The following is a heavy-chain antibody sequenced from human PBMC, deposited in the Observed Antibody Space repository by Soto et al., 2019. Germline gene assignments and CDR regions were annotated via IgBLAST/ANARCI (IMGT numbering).Heavy chain of an antibody. Sequence: QITLKESGPTLVKPTQTLTLTCTFSGFSLTTRGLGVGWIRQPPGKALECLALIYWDDDKRYSPSLQSRLSITKDTSKNQGVLTMTNVDPVDTATYDCAHIPNYYQYDWFDPWCQGTLVSVSS. J-gene: IGHJ5*02. CDR2: IYWDDDK. CDR1: GFSLTTRGLG. D-gene: IGHD3-16*01. V-gene: IGHV2-5*02. CDR3: AHIPNYYQYDWFDP.